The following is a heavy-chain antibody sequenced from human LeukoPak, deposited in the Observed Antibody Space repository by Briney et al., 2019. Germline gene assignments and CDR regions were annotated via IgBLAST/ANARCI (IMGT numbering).Heavy chain of an antibody. V-gene: IGHV4-59*08. J-gene: IGHJ4*02. D-gene: IGHD6-13*01. Sequence: SETLSLICTVSGGSISSYFWSWIPQPPGKGLEWIGYIYYSGSTNYNPSLKSRVTISVDTSKNQFSLKLSSVTAADTAVYYCARRNVYSSSWDYFDYWGQGTLVTVSS. CDR2: IYYSGST. CDR1: GGSISSYF. CDR3: ARRNVYSSSWDYFDY.